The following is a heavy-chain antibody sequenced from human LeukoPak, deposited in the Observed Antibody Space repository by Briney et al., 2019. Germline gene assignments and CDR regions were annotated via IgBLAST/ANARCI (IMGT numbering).Heavy chain of an antibody. V-gene: IGHV3-48*01. CDR1: GFTVSSNY. CDR2: ISSSSSTI. J-gene: IGHJ4*02. D-gene: IGHD6-6*01. Sequence: GGSLRLSCAASGFTVSSNYMNWVRQAPGKGLEWVSYISSSSSTIYYADSVKGRFTISRDNAKNSLYLQMNSLRAEDTAVYYCARDRVYSSSTFDYWGQGTLVTVSS. CDR3: ARDRVYSSSTFDY.